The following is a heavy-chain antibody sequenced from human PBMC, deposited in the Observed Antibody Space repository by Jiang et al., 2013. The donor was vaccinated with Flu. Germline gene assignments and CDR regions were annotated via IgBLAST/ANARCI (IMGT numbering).Heavy chain of an antibody. CDR3: AFRYSGWGRGYFQH. Sequence: LLKPSETLSLTCAVYGGSFSGYYWSWIRQPPGKGLEWIGEINHSGSTNYNPSLKSRVTISVDTSKNQFSLKLSSVTAADTAVYYCAFRYSGWGRGYFQHWGQGTLVTVSS. V-gene: IGHV4-34*01. D-gene: IGHD6-19*01. CDR1: GGSFSGYY. CDR2: INHSGST. J-gene: IGHJ1*01.